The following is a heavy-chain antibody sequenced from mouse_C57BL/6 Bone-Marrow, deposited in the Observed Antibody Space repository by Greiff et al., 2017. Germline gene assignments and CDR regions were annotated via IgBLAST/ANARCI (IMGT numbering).Heavy chain of an antibody. J-gene: IGHJ1*03. CDR3: AREGWYFDV. CDR2: IDPSDSYT. Sequence: QVQLQQPGAELVKPGASVKLSCKASGYTFTSYWMQWVKQRPGQGLEWIGEIDPSDSYTNYNQKFKGKATLTVDTSSSTAYMQLSSLTSEDSAVYYCAREGWYFDVWGTEATVTVSS. V-gene: IGHV1-50*01. CDR1: GYTFTSYW.